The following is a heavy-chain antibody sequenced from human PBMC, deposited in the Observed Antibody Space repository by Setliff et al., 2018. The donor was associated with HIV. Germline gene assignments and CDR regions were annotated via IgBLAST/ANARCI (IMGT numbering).Heavy chain of an antibody. D-gene: IGHD6-19*01. CDR2: ISDDGKTI. J-gene: IGHJ4*02. CDR1: GFIFSRNW. Sequence: GGSLRLSCAASGFIFSRNWMHWVRQALGKGLVWVSRISDDGKTITYADFVKGRFSISRDNAKNTLYLQMNSLSVEDTAVYYCARDYWVAGLDYWGQGTLVTVSS. V-gene: IGHV3-74*01. CDR3: ARDYWVAGLDY.